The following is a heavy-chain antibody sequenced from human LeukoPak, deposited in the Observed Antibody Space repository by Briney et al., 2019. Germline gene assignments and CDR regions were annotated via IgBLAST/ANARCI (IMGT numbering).Heavy chain of an antibody. J-gene: IGHJ4*02. CDR2: IIPILGIA. D-gene: IGHD6-19*01. CDR3: ARQSIAVAGTGDDYFDY. CDR1: GGTFSSYA. V-gene: IGHV1-69*04. Sequence: SVKVSRKASGGTFSSYAISWVRQAPGQGLEWMGRIIPILGIANYAQKFQGRVTITADKSTSTAYMELSSLRSEDTAVYYCARQSIAVAGTGDDYFDYWGQGTLVTVSS.